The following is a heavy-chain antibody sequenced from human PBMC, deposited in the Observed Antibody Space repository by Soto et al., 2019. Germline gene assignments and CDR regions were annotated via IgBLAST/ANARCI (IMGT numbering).Heavy chain of an antibody. CDR1: GFTFSSYG. V-gene: IGHV3-30*18. J-gene: IGHJ6*02. CDR3: AKDFTPWFGDYFYYYYGMDV. Sequence: QVQLVESGGGVVQPGRSLRLSCAAAGFTFSSYGMHWVRQAPGTGLEWVAVMSYDGSRYYADTVKGRFTISRDNSKNTPYLQLNSLRQEDTAVYYCAKDFTPWFGDYFYYYYGMDVWGQGTTVTVSS. CDR2: MSYDGSR. D-gene: IGHD4-17*01.